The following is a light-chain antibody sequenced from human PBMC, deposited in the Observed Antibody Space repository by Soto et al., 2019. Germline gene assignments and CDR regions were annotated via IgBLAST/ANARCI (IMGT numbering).Light chain of an antibody. J-gene: IGLJ1*01. Sequence: QSVLTQPPSVSGAPGQRVTISCTGSSSSIGAGYDVHWYQQLPGTAPKLLIYGNINRPSGVPDRFSGSQSGTSASLAITGLQAEDETDYYCQSYDSSLIYVFGTGTKLTVL. CDR3: QSYDSSLIYV. CDR2: GNI. CDR1: SSSIGAGYD. V-gene: IGLV1-40*01.